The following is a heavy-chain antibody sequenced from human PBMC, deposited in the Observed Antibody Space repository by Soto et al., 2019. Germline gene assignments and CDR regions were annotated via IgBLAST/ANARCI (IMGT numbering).Heavy chain of an antibody. V-gene: IGHV4-30-4*01. CDR2: VFSSGTT. CDR3: ARVPSPFDYYYAMDV. D-gene: IGHD3-16*01. Sequence: SETLSLTCTVSGDSISSGNKYWSWIRQPPGKGLEWIGYVFSSGTTYCNPSLKGRVSISLDASENQFSLKFASVTDADSAVYYCARVPSPFDYYYAMDVWGQGTTVTVSS. J-gene: IGHJ6*02. CDR1: GDSISSGNKY.